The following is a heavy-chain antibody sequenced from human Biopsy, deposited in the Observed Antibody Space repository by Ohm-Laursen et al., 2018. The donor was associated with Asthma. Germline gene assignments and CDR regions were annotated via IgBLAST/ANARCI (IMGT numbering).Heavy chain of an antibody. J-gene: IGHJ6*02. V-gene: IGHV1-18*01. CDR3: ASAVDYSHYYGIDV. Sequence: GASVKVSCNTSGYTFNSAGITWVRQAPGQGLEWMGWISVYNGNTKDAQKLQDRVTMITDTSTSTAYMELRSLRSDDTAVYFCASAVDYSHYYGIDVWGQGATVTVS. CDR1: GYTFNSAG. D-gene: IGHD3-10*01. CDR2: ISVYNGNT.